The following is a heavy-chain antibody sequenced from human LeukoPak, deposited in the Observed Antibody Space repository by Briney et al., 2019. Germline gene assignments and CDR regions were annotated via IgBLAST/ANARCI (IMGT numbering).Heavy chain of an antibody. Sequence: SVKVSCKASGFTFTSSAVQWVRQARGQRLEWIGWIVVGSGNTNYAQKFQERVTITRDMSTSTAYMELSSLRSEDTAVYYCAALKYYYDRSGYYFDYWGDGTLVTVSS. CDR1: GFTFTSSA. J-gene: IGHJ4*01. CDR3: AALKYYYDRSGYYFDY. CDR2: IVVGSGNT. V-gene: IGHV1-58*01. D-gene: IGHD3-22*01.